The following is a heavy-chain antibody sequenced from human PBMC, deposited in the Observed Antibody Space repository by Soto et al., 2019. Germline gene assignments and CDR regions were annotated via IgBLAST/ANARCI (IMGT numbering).Heavy chain of an antibody. J-gene: IGHJ4*02. V-gene: IGHV3-23*01. Sequence: EVQLLESGGGLVQPGGSLRLSCAASGFTFSSYVIYWVRQAPGKGLEWISAISGSGDNTYYADSVKGRFAISRDNSKNTLSLQMNSLRADDTAVYYCAKLGVRIATAGTDYWGQGTLVTVSS. D-gene: IGHD6-13*01. CDR2: ISGSGDNT. CDR3: AKLGVRIATAGTDY. CDR1: GFTFSSYV.